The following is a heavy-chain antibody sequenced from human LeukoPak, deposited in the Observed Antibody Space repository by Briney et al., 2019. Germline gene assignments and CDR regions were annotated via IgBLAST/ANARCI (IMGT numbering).Heavy chain of an antibody. V-gene: IGHV4-34*01. CDR3: ARARSGSYPDL. J-gene: IGHJ5*02. CDR1: GGSSRGYY. D-gene: IGHD1-26*01. Sequence: SETLSLTCAVYGGSSRGYYWNWLWIRQSPGKGLEWIGEINDSGSPNYNPSLKSRVTISENKSLNQFSLRLSSVTPEDSAVYYCARARSGSYPDLWGQGTLVTVSS. CDR2: INDSGSP.